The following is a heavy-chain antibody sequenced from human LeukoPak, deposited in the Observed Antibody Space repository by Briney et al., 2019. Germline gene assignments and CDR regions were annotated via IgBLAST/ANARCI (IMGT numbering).Heavy chain of an antibody. D-gene: IGHD3-3*01. CDR3: SNARDYDFWSGYSNYFDY. V-gene: IGHV3-23*01. Sequence: GGSLRLSCGGSRFTFSTYAMSWVRQAPGKGLEWVSGISGSGSSTYYADSVKGRFTISRDNSKNTLYLQMNSLRAEDTSVYYCSNARDYDFWSGYSNYFDYWGQGTLVTVSS. J-gene: IGHJ4*02. CDR2: ISGSGSST. CDR1: RFTFSTYA.